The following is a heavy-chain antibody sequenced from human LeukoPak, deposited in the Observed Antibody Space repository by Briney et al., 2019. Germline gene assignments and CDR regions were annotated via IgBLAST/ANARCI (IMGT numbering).Heavy chain of an antibody. D-gene: IGHD2-2*01. CDR2: IYYSGST. CDR3: ARDNIVVVPAAPGYGMDV. V-gene: IGHV4-31*03. J-gene: IGHJ6*02. CDR1: GGSISSGGYY. Sequence: PSQTLSLTCTVSGGSISSGGYYWSWIRQHPGKGLEWIGYIYYSGSTYYNPSLKSRVTIAVDTSKNQFSLKLSSVTAADTAVYYCARDNIVVVPAAPGYGMDVWGQGTTVTVSS.